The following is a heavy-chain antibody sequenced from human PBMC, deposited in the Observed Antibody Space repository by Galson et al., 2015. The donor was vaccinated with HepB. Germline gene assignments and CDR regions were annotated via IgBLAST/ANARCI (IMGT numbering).Heavy chain of an antibody. CDR1: GFTFSSYA. Sequence: SLRLSCAASGFTFSSYALHWVRQAPGKGLEWVAVISYDGSNKYYAVSVKGRFTISRDNAKNTLYLQMNSLRPEDTAVYYCARGDEVLRAPVGLDFRGQGTLVAVSS. J-gene: IGHJ4*02. CDR2: ISYDGSNK. CDR3: ARGDEVLRAPVGLDF. D-gene: IGHD4/OR15-4a*01. V-gene: IGHV3-30-3*01.